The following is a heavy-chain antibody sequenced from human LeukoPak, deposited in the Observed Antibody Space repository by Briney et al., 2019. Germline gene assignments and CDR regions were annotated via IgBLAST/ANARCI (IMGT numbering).Heavy chain of an antibody. CDR2: ISGSGGST. D-gene: IGHD1-26*01. Sequence: GGSLRLSCAASGFTFSGYAMSWVRQAPGKGLEWVSAISGSGGSTYYADSVKGRFTISRDNSKNTLYLQMNSLRAEDTAVYYCAKGRYSGSYYAPDYWGQGTLVTVSS. CDR1: GFTFSGYA. J-gene: IGHJ4*02. V-gene: IGHV3-23*01. CDR3: AKGRYSGSYYAPDY.